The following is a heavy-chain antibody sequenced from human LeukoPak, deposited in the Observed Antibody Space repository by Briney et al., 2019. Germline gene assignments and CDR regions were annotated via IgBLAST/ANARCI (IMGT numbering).Heavy chain of an antibody. J-gene: IGHJ4*02. CDR2: ISYDGSNK. CDR3: ARGSRGLERRRASHFDY. D-gene: IGHD1-1*01. CDR1: GFTFSSYA. V-gene: IGHV3-30-3*01. Sequence: GRSLRLSCAASGFTFSSYAMHWVRQAPGKGLEWVVVISYDGSNKYYADSVKGRFTISRDNSKNTLYLQMNSLRAEDTAVYYCARGSRGLERRRASHFDYWGQGTLVTVSS.